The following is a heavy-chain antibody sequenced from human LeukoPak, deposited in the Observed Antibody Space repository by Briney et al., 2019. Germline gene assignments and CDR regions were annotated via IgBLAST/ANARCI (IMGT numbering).Heavy chain of an antibody. CDR3: ARANALYCSSTSCLFDY. V-gene: IGHV1-2*02. Sequence: ASVKVSCKASGYTFTDYYIHWVRQALGQELEWMAWINPNSGGTYYAQNFHDRITLTRDTSISTAYMELSRLRSDDTAIYYCARANALYCSSTSCLFDYWGQGTLVTVSS. J-gene: IGHJ4*02. D-gene: IGHD2-2*01. CDR2: INPNSGGT. CDR1: GYTFTDYY.